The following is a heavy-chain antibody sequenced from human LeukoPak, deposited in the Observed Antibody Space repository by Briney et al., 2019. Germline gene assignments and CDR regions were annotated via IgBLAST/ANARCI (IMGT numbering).Heavy chain of an antibody. CDR2: MNPNSGNT. Sequence: ASVKVSCKASGGTFSSYAISWVRQATGQGLEWMGWMNPNSGNTGYAQKFQGRVTITRNTSISTAYMELSSLRSEDTAVYYCARFDSSGFWGQGTLVTVSS. V-gene: IGHV1-8*03. D-gene: IGHD3-22*01. CDR1: GGTFSSYA. J-gene: IGHJ4*02. CDR3: ARFDSSGF.